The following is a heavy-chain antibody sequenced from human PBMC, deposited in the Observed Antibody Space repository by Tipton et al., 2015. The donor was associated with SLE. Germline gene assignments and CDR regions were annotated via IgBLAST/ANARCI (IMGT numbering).Heavy chain of an antibody. Sequence: SLRLSCAASGFTLRSHALSWVRQAPGKGLEWVSGISGSGGSTYYADSVKGRFTISRDNSKDTVHLQMNSLRAEDTAVYYCAKWAVVVVVAATGPFDYWGQGTLVTVSS. D-gene: IGHD2-15*01. J-gene: IGHJ4*02. V-gene: IGHV3-23*01. CDR1: GFTLRSHA. CDR3: AKWAVVVVVAATGPFDY. CDR2: ISGSGGST.